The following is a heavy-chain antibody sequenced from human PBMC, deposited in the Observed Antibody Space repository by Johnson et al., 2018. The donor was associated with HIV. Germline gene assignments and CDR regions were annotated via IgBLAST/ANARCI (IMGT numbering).Heavy chain of an antibody. CDR2: LSYDGSNK. Sequence: QMLLVESGGGLVKPGGSLRISCAASGFTFSSYAMHWVRQAPGKGLEWVAVLSYDGSNKYYADSVKGRFTISRDNSKNTLYLQMNSLRAEDTAVYYCARGIPAATRGYAFDIWGQGTMVTVSS. J-gene: IGHJ3*02. CDR3: ARGIPAATRGYAFDI. CDR1: GFTFSSYA. D-gene: IGHD2-2*01. V-gene: IGHV3-30-3*01.